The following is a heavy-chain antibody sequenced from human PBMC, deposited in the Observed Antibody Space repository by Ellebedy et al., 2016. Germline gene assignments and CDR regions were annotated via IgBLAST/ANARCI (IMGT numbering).Heavy chain of an antibody. D-gene: IGHD6-13*01. CDR3: ARANSSSWFLYWFDP. CDR2: IIPILGIA. CDR1: GGTFSSYG. J-gene: IGHJ5*02. V-gene: IGHV1-69*04. Sequence: ASVKVSCKASGGTFSSYGISWVRQAPGQGLEWMGRIIPILGIANYPQKFQGSVTITADKSTTTAYMELSSLKSEDTAVYYWARANSSSWFLYWFDPWGQGTLVTVSS.